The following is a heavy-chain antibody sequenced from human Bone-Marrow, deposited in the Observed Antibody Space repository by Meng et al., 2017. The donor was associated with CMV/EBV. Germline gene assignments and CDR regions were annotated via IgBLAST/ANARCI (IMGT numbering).Heavy chain of an antibody. J-gene: IGHJ3*02. D-gene: IGHD6-13*01. CDR2: MNPNSGNT. CDR3: ARFGMDYSSSWAWPGAFDI. V-gene: IGHV1-8*01. Sequence: ASVKVSCKASGYTFTSYDINWVRQATGQGLEWMGWMNPNSGNTGYAQKFQGRVTMTRNTSISTAYMELSSLRSEDTAVYYCARFGMDYSSSWAWPGAFDIWGQGTMVTVSS. CDR1: GYTFTSYD.